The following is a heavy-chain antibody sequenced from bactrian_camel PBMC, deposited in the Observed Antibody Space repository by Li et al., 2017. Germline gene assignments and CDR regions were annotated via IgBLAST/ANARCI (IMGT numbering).Heavy chain of an antibody. D-gene: IGHD2*01. J-gene: IGHJ6*01. CDR1: GFIFSNYW. V-gene: IGHV3S1*01. CDR2: IDSGGSTT. Sequence: VQLVESGGGLVQPGGSLRLSCAASGFIFSNYWMYWVRQAPGKGREWVASIDSGGSTTYYADSVKGRFTASRDNAQNTVYLQMNNLQPEDTGMYYCAAAVREYCGNDLLRRAFGYWGQGTQVTVS. CDR3: AAAVREYCGNDLLRRAFGY.